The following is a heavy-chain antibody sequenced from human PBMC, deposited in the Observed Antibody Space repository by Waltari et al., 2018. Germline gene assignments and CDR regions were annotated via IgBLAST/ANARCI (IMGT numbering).Heavy chain of an antibody. J-gene: IGHJ5*02. D-gene: IGHD3-22*01. CDR2: IYTTGRT. CDR3: ARSGYDSTEGWLDP. Sequence: QVQLQESGPGLVKPSQTLSLTCTVSGASVSGGSYFWTWIRQPAGKGLEWIARIYTTGRTDYNPSLQSRVTISADTSKNELSLKMSSVTAADTAVYYCARSGYDSTEGWLDPWGPGTLVTVSS. CDR1: GASVSGGSYF. V-gene: IGHV4-61*02.